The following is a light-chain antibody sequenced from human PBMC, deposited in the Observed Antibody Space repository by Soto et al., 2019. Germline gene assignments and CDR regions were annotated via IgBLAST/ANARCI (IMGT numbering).Light chain of an antibody. V-gene: IGKV1-5*03. CDR3: PQYDAYPWT. Sequence: DIQMTQSPSTLSSSLGDRVTITCRASQSVGSWLAWYHQKPGKAPKYLIYKASILESGVPSRFSGSVSGTELTLTKSSLQPDDFASYYCPQYDAYPWTFGQGTKLDFK. J-gene: IGKJ2*02. CDR1: QSVGSW. CDR2: KAS.